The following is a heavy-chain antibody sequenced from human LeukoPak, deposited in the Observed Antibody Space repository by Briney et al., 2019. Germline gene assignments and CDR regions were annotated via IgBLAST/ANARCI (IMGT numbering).Heavy chain of an antibody. V-gene: IGHV1-69*05. CDR1: GGTFSSYA. CDR2: IIPIFGTA. Sequence: SVKVSCKASGGTFSSYAISWVRQAPGQGLEWMGRIIPIFGTANYAQKFQGRVTITTDESTSTAYMELSSLRSEDTAVYYCARGVATINFFDYWGQGTLVTVSS. D-gene: IGHD5-24*01. J-gene: IGHJ4*02. CDR3: ARGVATINFFDY.